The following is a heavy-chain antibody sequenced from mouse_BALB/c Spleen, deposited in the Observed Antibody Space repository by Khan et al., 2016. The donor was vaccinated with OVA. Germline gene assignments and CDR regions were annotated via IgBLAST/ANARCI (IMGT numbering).Heavy chain of an antibody. V-gene: IGHV1-4*01. CDR3: VRDGAYHRNDGWFAY. CDR2: INPSNGYT. D-gene: IGHD2-14*01. CDR1: GYTFTSYT. Sequence: VQLQQSGAELARPGASVKTSCKASGYTFTSYTIHWIKERPGQGLEWIGYINPSNGYTNYNQKFKDKATLTTDKSSTTAYLQLSSLTSDDSAVYNCVRDGAYHRNDGWFAYWGQGTLVTVSA. J-gene: IGHJ3*01.